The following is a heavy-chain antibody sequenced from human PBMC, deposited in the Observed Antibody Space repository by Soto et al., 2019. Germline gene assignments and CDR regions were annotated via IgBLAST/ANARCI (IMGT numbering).Heavy chain of an antibody. CDR1: GGTFSSYA. D-gene: IGHD2-2*02. V-gene: IGHV1-69*13. CDR2: IIPIFGTA. CDR3: ARAGYCSSTSCYNDYYYGMDV. Sequence: ASVKVSCKASGGTFSSYAISWVRQAPGQGLEWMGGIIPIFGTANYAQKFQGRVTITADESTSTAYMELSSLRSEDTAVYYCARAGYCSSTSCYNDYYYGMDVWGQGTTVTVSS. J-gene: IGHJ6*02.